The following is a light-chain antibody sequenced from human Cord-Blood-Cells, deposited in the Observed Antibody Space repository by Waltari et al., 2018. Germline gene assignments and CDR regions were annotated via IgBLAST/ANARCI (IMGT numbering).Light chain of an antibody. Sequence: QSALTQPASVSGSPGQSLTISCTGTSSAVGGYNYVFSYQQHPAKAPQLMIYDVSKQPSGVSNRFSGSKSGNTASLTISGLQAEDEADYYCSSYTSSSTYVFGTGTKVTVL. J-gene: IGLJ1*01. CDR3: SSYTSSSTYV. CDR2: DVS. CDR1: SSAVGGYNY. V-gene: IGLV2-14*01.